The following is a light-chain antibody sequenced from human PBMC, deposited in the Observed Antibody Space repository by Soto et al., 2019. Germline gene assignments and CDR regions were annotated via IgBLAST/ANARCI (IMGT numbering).Light chain of an antibody. V-gene: IGLV2-14*01. CDR2: EVN. CDR3: SSYTGSSYYV. CDR1: SSDVGHYNY. J-gene: IGLJ1*01. Sequence: QSVLTQPASVSGSPGQSITISCTGTSSDVGHYNYVSWYQQHPGKAPKLMIYEVNNRPSGVSNRFSGSKSGNTASLTISGLQAEDEADYYCSSYTGSSYYVFGSGTKV.